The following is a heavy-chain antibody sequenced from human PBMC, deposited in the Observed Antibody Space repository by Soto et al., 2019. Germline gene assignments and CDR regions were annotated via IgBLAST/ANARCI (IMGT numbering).Heavy chain of an antibody. V-gene: IGHV3-9*01. Sequence: EVQLVESGGGLVQPGRSLRLSCAASGFTFDDYAMHWVRQAPGKGLEWVSGISWNSGSIGYADSVKCRFTISRDNAKNSLYLQMHSLRAEDTGLYYCAKDMVVHDYCDYVGCLDVLGKGTTVTVSS. D-gene: IGHD4-17*01. J-gene: IGHJ6*03. CDR2: ISWNSGSI. CDR3: AKDMVVHDYCDYVGCLDV. CDR1: GFTFDDYA.